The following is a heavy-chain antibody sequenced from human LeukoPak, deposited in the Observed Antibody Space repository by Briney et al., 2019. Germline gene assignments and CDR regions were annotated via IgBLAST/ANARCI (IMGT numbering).Heavy chain of an antibody. J-gene: IGHJ4*02. CDR2: IYYSGST. CDR3: ARALSPSAPFDY. Sequence: PSQTLSLTCTVSGGSISSGGYYWSWIRQHPGKGLEWIGYIYYSGSTYYNPSLKSRVTISEDTSKNQFSLKLSSVTAADTAVYYCARALSPSAPFDYWGQGTLVTVSS. CDR1: GGSISSGGYY. V-gene: IGHV4-31*03.